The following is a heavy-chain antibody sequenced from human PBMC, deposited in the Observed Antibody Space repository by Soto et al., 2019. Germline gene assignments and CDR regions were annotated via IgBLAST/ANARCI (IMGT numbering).Heavy chain of an antibody. J-gene: IGHJ6*02. D-gene: IGHD1-26*01. Sequence: SETLSLTCAVSGGSISTSNWWSWVGQPPGKGLEWIGEVYHSGSTNYNPSFKSRVAMSVDKSKNQFSLKLNSVTAADTALYYCARVSGSYYYGMDVWGQGTTVTVSS. CDR2: VYHSGST. V-gene: IGHV4-4*02. CDR1: GGSISTSNW. CDR3: ARVSGSYYYGMDV.